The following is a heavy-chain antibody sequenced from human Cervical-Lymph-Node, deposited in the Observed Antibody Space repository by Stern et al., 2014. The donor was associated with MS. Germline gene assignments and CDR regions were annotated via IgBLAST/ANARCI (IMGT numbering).Heavy chain of an antibody. CDR1: GGSISSSSYY. J-gene: IGHJ4*02. CDR3: ARGYYDSSGYPPDY. CDR2: IYYSGST. Sequence: QVQLQESGPGLVKPSETLSLTCTVSGGSISSSSYYWGWIRQPPGKGLEWIGSIYYSGSTYYNPSLKSRVTISVDTSKKPFSLKLSSVTAADTAVYYCARGYYDSSGYPPDYWGQGTLVTVSS. D-gene: IGHD3-22*01. V-gene: IGHV4-39*01.